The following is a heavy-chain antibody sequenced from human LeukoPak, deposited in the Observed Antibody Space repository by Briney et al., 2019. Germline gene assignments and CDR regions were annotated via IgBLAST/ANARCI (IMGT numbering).Heavy chain of an antibody. CDR3: ARDLVQLWSKDL. Sequence: GGSLRLSCTASGFTFGNYEFNWVRQAPGKGLEWLSYISSSSRHIYYADSVKGRFTISRDNAKNSLYLQMNSLRAEDTAVYYCARDLVQLWSKDLWGQGTLVTVSS. J-gene: IGHJ5*02. V-gene: IGHV3-48*03. CDR2: ISSSSRHI. D-gene: IGHD5-18*01. CDR1: GFTFGNYE.